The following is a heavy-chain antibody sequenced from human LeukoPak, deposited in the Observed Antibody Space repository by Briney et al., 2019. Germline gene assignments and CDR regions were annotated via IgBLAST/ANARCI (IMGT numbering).Heavy chain of an antibody. Sequence: PSETLSLTCTVSDGSVSSGSYYWSWIRQPPGKGLEWIGYIYYSGSTNYNPSLKSRVTISVDTSKNQFSLKLSSVTAADTAVYYCATGYSSSCLDYWGQGTLVTVSS. CDR1: DGSVSSGSYY. V-gene: IGHV4-61*01. CDR3: ATGYSSSCLDY. D-gene: IGHD6-13*01. J-gene: IGHJ4*02. CDR2: IYYSGST.